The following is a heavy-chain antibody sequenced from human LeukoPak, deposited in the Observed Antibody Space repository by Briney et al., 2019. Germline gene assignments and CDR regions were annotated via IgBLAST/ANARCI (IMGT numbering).Heavy chain of an antibody. CDR2: IWSDGSNK. CDR1: GFTFSTYD. Sequence: GGSLRLSCIVSGFTFSTYDMHWVRQAPGKGLEWVAVIWSDGSNKCYKDSVKGRFIISRDNPKNTLYLQMNSLRAEDTAVYYCAKTYYDFWSGNVDYWGQGTLVTVSS. V-gene: IGHV3-33*06. CDR3: AKTYYDFWSGNVDY. J-gene: IGHJ4*02. D-gene: IGHD3-3*01.